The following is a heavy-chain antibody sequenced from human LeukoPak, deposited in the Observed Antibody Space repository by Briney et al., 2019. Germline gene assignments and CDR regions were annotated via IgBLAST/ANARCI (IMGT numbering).Heavy chain of an antibody. D-gene: IGHD3-10*01. J-gene: IGHJ6*03. CDR1: GYTFTGYY. Sequence: ASVKVSCKASGYTFTGYYIYWVRRAPGQGLEWMGWINLNSGGTEYAQNFQVRVTMTRDTSISTAYMELSRLTSDDTAVYYCARARYGSGSYYMDVWGKGTTVTVSS. CDR3: ARARYGSGSYYMDV. V-gene: IGHV1-2*02. CDR2: INLNSGGT.